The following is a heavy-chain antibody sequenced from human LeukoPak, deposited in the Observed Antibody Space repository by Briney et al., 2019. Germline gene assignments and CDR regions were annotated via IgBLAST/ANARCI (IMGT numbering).Heavy chain of an antibody. CDR2: MYHSGGT. CDR3: ARSGSYYYYMDV. Sequence: SETLSLTCAVSGYSISSGYYWGWLRQPPGKGLEWIGSMYHSGGTYYNPSLKSRVTISVDTSKNQFSLKLSSVTAADMAMYYCARSGSYYYYMDVWGQGTTVTVSS. V-gene: IGHV4-38-2*01. J-gene: IGHJ6*03. D-gene: IGHD3-10*01. CDR1: GYSISSGYY.